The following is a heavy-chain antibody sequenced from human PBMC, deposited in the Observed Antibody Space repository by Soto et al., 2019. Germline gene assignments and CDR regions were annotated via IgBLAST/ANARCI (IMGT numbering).Heavy chain of an antibody. CDR1: GYTFTSYG. V-gene: IGHV1-18*01. CDR3: ARGGGLKDCSSTSCYGGFGY. J-gene: IGHJ4*02. Sequence: ASVKVSCKASGYTFTSYGISWVRQAPGQGLEWMGWISAYNGNTNYAQKLQGRVTMTTDTSTSTAYMELRSLRSDDTAVYYCARGGGLKDCSSTSCYGGFGYWGQGTLVTVSS. D-gene: IGHD2-2*01. CDR2: ISAYNGNT.